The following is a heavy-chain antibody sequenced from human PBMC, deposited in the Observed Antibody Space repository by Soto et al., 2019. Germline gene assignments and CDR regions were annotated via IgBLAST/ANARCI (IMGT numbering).Heavy chain of an antibody. J-gene: IGHJ4*02. V-gene: IGHV1-3*01. CDR3: ASCPQNCITTSPCCLFFDY. D-gene: IGHD2-2*01. CDR1: GYTFSNYG. Sequence: ASVKVSCKASGYTFSNYGIHWVRQAPGQRLERMGLINAGNGNTKDSQKFQGRDTLTRDTSASTAYMELSSLRSEDTAVYYCASCPQNCITTSPCCLFFDYWGQGTLVTVSS. CDR2: INAGNGNT.